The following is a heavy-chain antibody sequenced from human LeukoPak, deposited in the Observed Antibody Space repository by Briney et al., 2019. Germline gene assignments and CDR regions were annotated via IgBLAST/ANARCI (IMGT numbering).Heavy chain of an antibody. V-gene: IGHV1-3*01. J-gene: IGHJ4*02. CDR3: ARDHGIDLMAASYYFDY. CDR1: GYTFTSYA. Sequence: ASVKVSCKASGYTFTSYAMHWVRQAPGQRLEWMGWVNAGNGNTKYSQKFQGRVTMTRDTSTSTVYMELSSLRSEDTAVYYCARDHGIDLMAASYYFDYWGQGTLVTVSS. D-gene: IGHD5-24*01. CDR2: VNAGNGNT.